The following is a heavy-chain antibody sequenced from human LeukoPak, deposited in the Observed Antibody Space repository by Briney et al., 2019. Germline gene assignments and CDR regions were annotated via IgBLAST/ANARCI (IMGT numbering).Heavy chain of an antibody. V-gene: IGHV3-23*01. CDR2: ISNSGDNP. Sequence: GGSLRLSCAASGFTFSSYAMSWVRQAPGKGLEWVSAISNSGDNPYYADSVKGRFTISRDNSKNTLYLQMNSLRAEDTAVYYCARFPCDGYSFPWCYFDYWGQGTLVTVSS. CDR1: GFTFSSYA. CDR3: ARFPCDGYSFPWCYFDY. D-gene: IGHD5-24*01. J-gene: IGHJ4*02.